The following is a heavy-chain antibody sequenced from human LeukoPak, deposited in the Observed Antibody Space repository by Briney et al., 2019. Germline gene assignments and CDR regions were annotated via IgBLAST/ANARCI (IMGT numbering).Heavy chain of an antibody. D-gene: IGHD6-13*01. CDR3: ARDLESSSWLRSDY. J-gene: IGHJ4*02. V-gene: IGHV1-2*02. CDR1: GYTFTGYY. Sequence: ASVKVSCKASGYTFTGYYMHWVRQAPGQGLGWMGWINPSSGGTNYAQKFQGRVTMTRDTSISTAYMELSRLRSDDTAVYYCARDLESSSWLRSDYWGQGTLVTVSS. CDR2: INPSSGGT.